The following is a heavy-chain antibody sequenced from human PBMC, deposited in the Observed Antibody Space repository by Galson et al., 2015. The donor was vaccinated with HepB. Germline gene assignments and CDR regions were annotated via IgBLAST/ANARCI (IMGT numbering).Heavy chain of an antibody. CDR2: ISGSGGST. Sequence: SLRLSCAASGFTFSNAWMNWVRQAPGKGLEWVSAISGSGGSTYYADSVKGRFTISRDNSKNTLYLQMNSLRAEDTAVYYCAKGYYGDYSDDAFDIWGQGTMVTVSS. CDR3: AKGYYGDYSDDAFDI. CDR1: GFTFSNAW. J-gene: IGHJ3*02. D-gene: IGHD4-17*01. V-gene: IGHV3-23*01.